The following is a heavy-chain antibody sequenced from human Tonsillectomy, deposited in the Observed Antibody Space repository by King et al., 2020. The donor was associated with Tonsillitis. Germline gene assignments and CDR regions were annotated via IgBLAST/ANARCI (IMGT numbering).Heavy chain of an antibody. J-gene: IGHJ4*02. Sequence: QLVQSGGEVKKPGASVEVSCKASGYTFTCYGISWVRQAPGQGLEWMGWISGYNGNTKYEQKFQGRVTMPTDTPASTAYMQLRSLISDDTAVYYCARDRRGGDLPSHLDWGQGPLVTVSS. D-gene: IGHD3-16*01. V-gene: IGHV1-18*01. CDR2: ISGYNGNT. CDR1: GYTFTCYG. CDR3: ARDRRGGDLPSHLD.